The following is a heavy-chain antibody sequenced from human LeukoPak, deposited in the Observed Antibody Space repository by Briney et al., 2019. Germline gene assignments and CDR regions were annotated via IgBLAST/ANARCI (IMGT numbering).Heavy chain of an antibody. CDR2: ISYSGTT. D-gene: IGHD3-10*01. CDR3: ARHYPKRYYGSGSPQGFDP. J-gene: IGHJ5*02. V-gene: IGHV4-39*01. CDR1: GDSINNNVYY. Sequence: ETLSLTCTVSGDSINNNVYYWGWIRQPPGKGLEWIAIISYSGTTYYNPSLKTRATISIDTSKNKFSLKVNSVTAADTAVYYCARHYPKRYYGSGSPQGFDPWGQGTLVTVSS.